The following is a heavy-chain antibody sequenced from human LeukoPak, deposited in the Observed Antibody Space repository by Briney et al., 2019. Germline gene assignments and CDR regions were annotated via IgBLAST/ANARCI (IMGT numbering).Heavy chain of an antibody. CDR2: INWSGGGT. Sequence: GGSLRLSCAASGFNFDDYGMSWVRQAPGKGLEWVSGINWSGGGTGYADSVKGRFTISRDNAKKSLYLQMNSLRAEDTAVYYCARDSSSGRFWGQGTLVTVSS. CDR1: GFNFDDYG. CDR3: ARDSSSGRF. V-gene: IGHV3-20*04. D-gene: IGHD3-22*01. J-gene: IGHJ4*02.